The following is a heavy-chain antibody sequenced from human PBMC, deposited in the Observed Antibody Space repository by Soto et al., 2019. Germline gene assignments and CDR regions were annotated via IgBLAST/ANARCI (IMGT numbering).Heavy chain of an antibody. V-gene: IGHV3-23*04. Sequence: EVQLVESGGGLVQPGGSLRLSCAASGFTFSRYAMSWVRQSPGKGLEWVASINGRGDSTYYTDSVRGRFSISRDTSTNTLYLQMSSLRAEDTAEYYCAKVTSGTYTFDSWGQGTLVFVSS. D-gene: IGHD1-26*01. CDR3: AKVTSGTYTFDS. J-gene: IGHJ4*02. CDR1: GFTFSRYA. CDR2: INGRGDST.